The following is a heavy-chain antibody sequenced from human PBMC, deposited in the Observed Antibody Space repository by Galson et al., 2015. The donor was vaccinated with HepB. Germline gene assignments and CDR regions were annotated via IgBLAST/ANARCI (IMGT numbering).Heavy chain of an antibody. D-gene: IGHD3-16*01. Sequence: SCKASGYTFTSHDISWVRQAPGQGLEWMGGIIPIFGTTNYAQNFQGRVTISADESTSTAYMELSSLSSEDTAFYYCARGRGVVVLLMRDALDIWGQGTMVTVSS. V-gene: IGHV1-69*01. CDR3: ARGRGVVVLLMRDALDI. J-gene: IGHJ3*02. CDR1: GYTFTSHD. CDR2: IIPIFGTT.